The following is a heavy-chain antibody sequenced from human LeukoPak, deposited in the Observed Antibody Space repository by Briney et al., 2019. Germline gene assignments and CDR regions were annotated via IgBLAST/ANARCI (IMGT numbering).Heavy chain of an antibody. Sequence: GGSLRLSCAASGFTFSSYSMHWVRQAPGKGPEFVSVIGGGGVTTSYADSVKDRFTISRDNSKNTLYLEMGSLRAEDMAVYYCAREGGGSGLWYYDLWGRGTLVTVSS. CDR3: AREGGGSGLWYYDL. CDR2: IGGGGVTT. D-gene: IGHD1-26*01. J-gene: IGHJ2*01. CDR1: GFTFSSYS. V-gene: IGHV3-64*02.